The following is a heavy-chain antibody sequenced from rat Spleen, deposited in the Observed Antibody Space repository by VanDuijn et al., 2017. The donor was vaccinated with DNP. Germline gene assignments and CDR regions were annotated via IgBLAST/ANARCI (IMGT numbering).Heavy chain of an antibody. D-gene: IGHD1-1*01. CDR1: GYSITGTYR. CDR2: INNEDYT. CDR3: ARLRLEWEVRAMDA. V-gene: IGHV3-3*01. Sequence: EVQLQESGPGLVKPSQSLSLTCSVTGYSITGTYRWNWIRKFPGSKLEWMGYINNEDYTKYDPSLKSRISITRDTSKNQFFLQLNSLTTEDTATYYCARLRLEWEVRAMDAWGQGTSVTVSS. J-gene: IGHJ4*01.